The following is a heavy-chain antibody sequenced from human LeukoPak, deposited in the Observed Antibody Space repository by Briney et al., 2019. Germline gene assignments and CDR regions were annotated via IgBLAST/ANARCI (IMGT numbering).Heavy chain of an antibody. Sequence: GGSLRLSCAASGFSFSVSWMSWVRQAPGKGLEWVANIKYDGIEKYYVDSVKGRFAISRDNAKNSLYLQMNSLTAEDTAVYYCARGGTTFERWGQGTLVTVSS. CDR1: GFSFSVSW. V-gene: IGHV3-7*01. D-gene: IGHD1-1*01. CDR3: ARGGTTFER. J-gene: IGHJ4*02. CDR2: IKYDGIEK.